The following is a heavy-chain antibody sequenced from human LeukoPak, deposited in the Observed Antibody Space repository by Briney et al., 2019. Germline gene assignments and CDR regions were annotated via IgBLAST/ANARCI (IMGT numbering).Heavy chain of an antibody. CDR1: GFTFSDYY. CDR3: ARALTAGYDYVWGSCRYTAFDY. Sequence: GGSLRLSCAASGFTFSDYYMSWIRQAPGKGLEWVSYISSSGSTIYYADSVKGRFTISRDNAKNSLYLQMNSLRAEDTAVYYCARALTAGYDYVWGSCRYTAFDYWGQGTLVTVSS. V-gene: IGHV3-11*01. CDR2: ISSSGSTI. D-gene: IGHD3-16*02. J-gene: IGHJ4*02.